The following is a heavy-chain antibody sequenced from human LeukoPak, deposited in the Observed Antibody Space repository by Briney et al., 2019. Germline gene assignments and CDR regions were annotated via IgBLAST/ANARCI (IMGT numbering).Heavy chain of an antibody. V-gene: IGHV4-39*01. CDR2: IYYSGCT. CDR1: GGSLSSSSYY. CDR3: ARVDYGDYGTFIDY. D-gene: IGHD4-17*01. J-gene: IGHJ4*02. Sequence: PSETLSLTFTGSGGSLSSSSYYWGWLRQPPGKGLEWIGSIYYSGCTYYNPSLKSRVPIPVNTSKNQFSLKLTSVTPPDTPVYYCARVDYGDYGTFIDYWGQGTLVTVSS.